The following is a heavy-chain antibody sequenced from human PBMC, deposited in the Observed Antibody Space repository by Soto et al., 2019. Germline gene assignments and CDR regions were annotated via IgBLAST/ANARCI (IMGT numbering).Heavy chain of an antibody. J-gene: IGHJ1*01. Sequence: QITLKESGPTLVKPTQTLTLTCTFSGFSLSTSGVGVGWIRQPPGKALEWLALIYWDDDKRYSPSLKSRLTITKDTSKNQVVLTMTNMDPVDTATYYCAHRPPYGDSQYFPHWGQGTLVTVSS. V-gene: IGHV2-5*02. CDR3: AHRPPYGDSQYFPH. CDR2: IYWDDDK. D-gene: IGHD4-17*01. CDR1: GFSLSTSGVG.